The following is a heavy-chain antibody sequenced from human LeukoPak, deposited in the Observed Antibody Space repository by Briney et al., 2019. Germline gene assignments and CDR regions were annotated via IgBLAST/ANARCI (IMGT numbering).Heavy chain of an antibody. CDR1: GFTFDDYA. D-gene: IGHD3-10*01. V-gene: IGHV3-9*01. CDR2: ISWNSGNI. J-gene: IGHJ3*02. Sequence: GRSLRLSCAASGFTFDDYAMNWVRQAPGKGLAWVSGISWNSGNIGYADSVKGRFTISRDSAKNSLYLQMNSLRPEDTAFYYCAKTLYGSGSPNAFDIWGQGTMVTVSS. CDR3: AKTLYGSGSPNAFDI.